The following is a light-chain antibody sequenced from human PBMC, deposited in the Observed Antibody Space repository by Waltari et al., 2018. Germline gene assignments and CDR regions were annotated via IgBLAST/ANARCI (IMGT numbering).Light chain of an antibody. CDR2: AAS. V-gene: IGKV1-8*01. J-gene: IGKJ1*01. CDR1: QRISSY. CDR3: QQYYSSPAT. Sequence: AIRITQSPSSLSASTGDRVTITCRASQRISSYLAWYQQKPGKAPKVLIYAASTLQSGVPSRFSGSGSGTDFTLTISCLQSEDFAIYYCQQYYSSPATFVQGTKVEIK.